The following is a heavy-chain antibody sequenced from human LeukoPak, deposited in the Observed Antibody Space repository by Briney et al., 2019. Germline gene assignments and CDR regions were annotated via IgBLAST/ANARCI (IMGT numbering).Heavy chain of an antibody. D-gene: IGHD3-9*01. J-gene: IGHJ6*02. V-gene: IGHV4-34*01. Sequence: PSETLSLTCAVYGGSFSGYYWSWIRQPPGKGLEWIGEINHSGSTNYNPSLKSRVTISVDTSKNQFSLKLSSVTAADTAVYYCARSRRISDWVLSYYYGMDVWGQGTTVTVSS. CDR3: ARSRRISDWVLSYYYGMDV. CDR2: INHSGST. CDR1: GGSFSGYY.